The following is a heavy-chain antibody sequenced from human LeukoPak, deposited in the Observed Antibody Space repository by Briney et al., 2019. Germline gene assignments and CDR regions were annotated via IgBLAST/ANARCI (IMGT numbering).Heavy chain of an antibody. CDR1: GYTLTELS. CDR2: FDPEDGET. V-gene: IGHV1-24*01. Sequence: ASVKVSCKVSGYTLTELSMHWVRQAPGKGLEWMGGFDPEDGETIYAQKFQGRVTMTEDTSTDTAYMELSSLRSEDTAVYYCATESQSIAARRHYYYGMDVWGQGTTVTVSS. CDR3: ATESQSIAARRHYYYGMDV. J-gene: IGHJ6*02. D-gene: IGHD6-6*01.